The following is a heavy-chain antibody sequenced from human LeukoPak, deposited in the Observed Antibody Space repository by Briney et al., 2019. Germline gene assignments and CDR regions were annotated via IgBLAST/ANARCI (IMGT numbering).Heavy chain of an antibody. CDR2: ISAYNGNT. D-gene: IGHD1-26*01. Sequence: AASVTVSCTASGYTFTSYGISWVRQAPGQGLEWMGWISAYNGNTNYAQKLQGRVTMTTDTSTSTAYMELRSLRSDDTAVYYCARDQPIVGATPLMDVWGQGTTVTVSS. CDR1: GYTFTSYG. J-gene: IGHJ6*02. V-gene: IGHV1-18*01. CDR3: ARDQPIVGATPLMDV.